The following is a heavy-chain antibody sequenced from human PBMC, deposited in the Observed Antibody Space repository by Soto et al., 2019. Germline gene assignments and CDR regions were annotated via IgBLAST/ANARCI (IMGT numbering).Heavy chain of an antibody. D-gene: IGHD2-2*01. V-gene: IGHV3-7*05. CDR2: IKQDGSEK. J-gene: IGHJ4*02. Sequence: GGSLRLSCAASGFTFSSYWMSWVRQAPGKGLEWVANIKQDGSEKYYVDSVKGRFTISRDNAKNSLYLQMNSLRAEDTAVYYCARGAVVVPAATNGFWSGYSYYFDYWGQGTLVTVSS. CDR1: GFTFSSYW. CDR3: ARGAVVVPAATNGFWSGYSYYFDY.